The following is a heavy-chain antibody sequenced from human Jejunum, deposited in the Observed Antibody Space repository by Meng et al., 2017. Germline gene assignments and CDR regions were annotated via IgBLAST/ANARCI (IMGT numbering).Heavy chain of an antibody. CDR2: IYHNGGT. V-gene: IGHV4-38-2*02. Sequence: SETLSLTCTVSGYSISSDYYWAWIRQPPGKGLEWIASIYHNGGTYYNPSLKSRVSISVDTSKNQFSLKLRSLTAADTAMYYCAREDMATMTDYFDNWGQGTLVTVSS. CDR3: AREDMATMTDYFDN. J-gene: IGHJ4*02. D-gene: IGHD5-24*01. CDR1: GYSISSDYY.